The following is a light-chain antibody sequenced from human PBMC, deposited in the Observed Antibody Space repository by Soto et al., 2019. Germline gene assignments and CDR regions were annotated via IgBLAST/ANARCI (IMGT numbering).Light chain of an antibody. CDR2: DAS. CDR3: QQYDNLPFT. Sequence: DIQMTQSPSSLSASVGDRVTITCQASQDISNYLNWYQQKPGKAPKLLIYDASNLETGVPSRFSGSGSGTDFTFSISSLHPEFIATYYCQQYDNLPFTFGPGTKVDIK. CDR1: QDISNY. J-gene: IGKJ3*01. V-gene: IGKV1-33*01.